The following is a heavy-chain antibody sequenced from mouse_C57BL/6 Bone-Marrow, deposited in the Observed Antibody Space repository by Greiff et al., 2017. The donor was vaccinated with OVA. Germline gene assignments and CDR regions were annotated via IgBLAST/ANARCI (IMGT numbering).Heavy chain of an antibody. CDR3: ARQLRLRWFAY. D-gene: IGHD3-2*02. V-gene: IGHV1-59*01. Sequence: QVQLQQPGAELVRPGTSVKLSCKASGYTFTSYWMHWVKQRPGQGLEWIGVIDPSDSYTNYNQKFKGKATLTVDTSSSTAYMQLSSLTSEDSAVYYCARQLRLRWFAYWGQGTLVTVSA. CDR2: IDPSDSYT. CDR1: GYTFTSYW. J-gene: IGHJ3*01.